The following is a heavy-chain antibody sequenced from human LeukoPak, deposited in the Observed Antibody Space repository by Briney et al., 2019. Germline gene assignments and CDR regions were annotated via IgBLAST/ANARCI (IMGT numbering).Heavy chain of an antibody. D-gene: IGHD2-15*01. J-gene: IGHJ4*02. CDR3: ARVLLGSAFDY. CDR2: IYSSGNT. V-gene: IGHV4-4*07. Sequence: SETLSLICTVPGGSINSYYWSWIRQPAGKGLEWIGRIYSSGNTNYNPSLKSRVTISVDTSKNQFSLKLSSVTAADTAVYYCARVLLGSAFDYWGQGTLVTVSS. CDR1: GGSINSYY.